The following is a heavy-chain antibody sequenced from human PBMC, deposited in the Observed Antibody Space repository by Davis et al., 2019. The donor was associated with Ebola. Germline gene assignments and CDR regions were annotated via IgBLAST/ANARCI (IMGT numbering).Heavy chain of an antibody. CDR1: GGSISSGDYY. CDR2: IFYSGSA. V-gene: IGHV4-30-4*03. CDR3: AKWNYHAFDV. Sequence: SETLSLTCTVSGGSISSGDYYWSWIRQPPGKGLEWIGYIFYSGSAYYNPSLKSRVVISVDTSENQFSLRLTSMTVADTAIYFCAKWNYHAFDVWGQGTMVTVSS. D-gene: IGHD1-7*01. J-gene: IGHJ3*01.